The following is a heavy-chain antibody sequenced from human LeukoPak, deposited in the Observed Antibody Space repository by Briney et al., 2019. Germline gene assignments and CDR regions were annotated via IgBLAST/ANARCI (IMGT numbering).Heavy chain of an antibody. J-gene: IGHJ4*02. D-gene: IGHD6-19*01. CDR3: AKDSSGWYGGFVDY. Sequence: GGSLRLSCAASGFTVITNDMTWVRQAPGKGLEWVSVLYSDGNTKYADSVQGRFTISRDNSKNTLYLEMNSLSPDDTAVYYCAKDSSGWYGGFVDYWGQGTLVTVSS. CDR2: LYSDGNT. V-gene: IGHV3-53*01. CDR1: GFTVITND.